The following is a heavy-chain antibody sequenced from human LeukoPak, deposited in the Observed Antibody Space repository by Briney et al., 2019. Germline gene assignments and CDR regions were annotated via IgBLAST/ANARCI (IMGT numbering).Heavy chain of an antibody. V-gene: IGHV3-43*02. CDR3: AKVPDYGDFIFDY. D-gene: IGHD4-17*01. Sequence: GRSLRLSCAASGFTFDDYAMHCVSQAPGKGLEWVSLISGDGTSTYDADSVKGRFTISRDNSKNSLYLQMNSLRTADTALYYCAKVPDYGDFIFDYRGQGTLVTVSS. CDR1: GFTFDDYA. J-gene: IGHJ4*02. CDR2: ISGDGTST.